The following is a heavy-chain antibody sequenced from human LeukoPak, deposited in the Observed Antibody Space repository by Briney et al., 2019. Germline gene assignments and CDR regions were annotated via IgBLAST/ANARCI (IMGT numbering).Heavy chain of an antibody. CDR2: MNPNSGNT. V-gene: IGHV1-8*01. CDR3: TTGSSGRLDT. Sequence: GASVKVSCKASVYTFTSYVSNELRQATGQGLEWMGWMNPNSGNTGYGQSFQGRITMTRDISIGTAYMELSNLTSEDTAIYYCTTGSSGRLDTWGQGTLVTVSA. CDR1: VYTFTSYV. D-gene: IGHD6-19*01. J-gene: IGHJ5*02.